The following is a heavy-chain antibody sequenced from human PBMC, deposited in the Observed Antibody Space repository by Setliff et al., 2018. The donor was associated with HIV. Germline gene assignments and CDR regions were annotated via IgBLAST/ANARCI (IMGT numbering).Heavy chain of an antibody. V-gene: IGHV4-30-4*08. CDR1: GNSINSGGYY. J-gene: IGHJ4*02. Sequence: SETLSLTCTVSGNSINSGGYYWSWIRHRPGKGLEWIGYIYSSGATYYNPSLKNRLTISVDTSKNQFSLKLSSVTAADTAVYYCARSVPRYCSGGSCYPPLFDYWGQGTLVTVSS. CDR2: IYSSGAT. D-gene: IGHD2-15*01. CDR3: ARSVPRYCSGGSCYPPLFDY.